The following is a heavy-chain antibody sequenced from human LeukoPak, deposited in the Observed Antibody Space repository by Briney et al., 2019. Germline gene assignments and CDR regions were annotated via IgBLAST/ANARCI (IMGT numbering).Heavy chain of an antibody. CDR3: ARGCMLYPDPPSDAFDI. V-gene: IGHV4-61*02. D-gene: IGHD2-8*01. CDR2: IYTSGST. CDR1: GGSISSSSYY. Sequence: SETLSLTCTVSGGSISSSSYYWGWVRQPAGKGLEWIGRIYTSGSTNYNPSLKSRVTMSVDTSKNQFSLKLSSVTAADTAVYYCARGCMLYPDPPSDAFDIWGQGTMVTVSS. J-gene: IGHJ3*02.